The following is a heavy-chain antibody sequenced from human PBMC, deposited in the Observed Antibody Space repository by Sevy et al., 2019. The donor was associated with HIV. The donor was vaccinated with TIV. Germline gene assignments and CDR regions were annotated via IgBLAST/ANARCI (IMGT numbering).Heavy chain of an antibody. CDR1: KFTVSNNY. CDR3: ARTVVLVDGPRNWLDT. Sequence: GGSLRLSCAVSKFTVSNNYMTWVRQAPGKGLEWVSTLYDSGAAYYAVPVKGRFTVSRDNSKNTLYLQMNSLRAGDTAVYYCARTVVLVDGPRNWLDTWGQGTLVTVSS. D-gene: IGHD2-8*02. V-gene: IGHV3-53*01. J-gene: IGHJ5*02. CDR2: LYDSGAA.